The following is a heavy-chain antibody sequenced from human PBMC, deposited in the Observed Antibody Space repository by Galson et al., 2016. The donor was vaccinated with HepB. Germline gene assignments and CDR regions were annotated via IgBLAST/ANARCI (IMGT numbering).Heavy chain of an antibody. V-gene: IGHV4-4*02. J-gene: IGHJ4*02. D-gene: IGHD3-22*01. CDR1: GGSISSSNW. Sequence: TLSLTCAVSGGSISSSNWWSWVRQPPGKGLEWIGEIYHSGSTNYNPSLKSRVTISVDKSKNQFSLKLSCVTAADTAVYYCARVSPPVRLFDYWGQGTLVTVSS. CDR3: ARVSPPVRLFDY. CDR2: IYHSGST.